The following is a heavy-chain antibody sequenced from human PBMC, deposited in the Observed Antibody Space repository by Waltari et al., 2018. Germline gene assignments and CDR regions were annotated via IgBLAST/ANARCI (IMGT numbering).Heavy chain of an antibody. D-gene: IGHD1-7*01. CDR1: GYTFTGFS. V-gene: IGHV1-2*02. Sequence: QVQLAQSGAEARKPGASVKVACKASGYTFTGFSIHWVRQAPGQGLEWVGWINPNRRDTNYAQRFQGRVILTRDTSTSTASMELSSLRSDDTAVYYCARAWELRLGPYYFDYWGQGTLVTVSS. J-gene: IGHJ4*02. CDR3: ARAWELRLGPYYFDY. CDR2: INPNRRDT.